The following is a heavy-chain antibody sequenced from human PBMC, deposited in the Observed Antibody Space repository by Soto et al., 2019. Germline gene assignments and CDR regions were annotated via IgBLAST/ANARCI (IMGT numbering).Heavy chain of an antibody. J-gene: IGHJ4*02. V-gene: IGHV4-34*01. CDR2: INHSGST. Sequence: SETLSLTCAVYGGSFSGYYWSWIRQPPGKGLEWIGEINHSGSTNYNPSLKSRVTISVDTSKNQFSLKLSSVTAADTAVYYCARGSHTAMVRWFDYWGQGTLVTVSS. CDR1: GGSFSGYY. D-gene: IGHD5-18*01. CDR3: ARGSHTAMVRWFDY.